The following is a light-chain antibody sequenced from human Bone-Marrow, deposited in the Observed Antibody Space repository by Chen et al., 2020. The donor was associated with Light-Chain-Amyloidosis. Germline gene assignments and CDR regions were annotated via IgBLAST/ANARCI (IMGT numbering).Light chain of an antibody. J-gene: IGLJ3*02. CDR1: NIGSTS. CDR2: DDS. Sequence: SYVLTQPSSVSVAPGQTATIACGGNNIGSTSVHWYQQTPGQAPLLVVYDDSDRPSGIPERVSGSNSGNTATQTISRVEAGDEADYYWQVWDRSSDRPVFGGGTKLTVL. V-gene: IGLV3-21*02. CDR3: QVWDRSSDRPV.